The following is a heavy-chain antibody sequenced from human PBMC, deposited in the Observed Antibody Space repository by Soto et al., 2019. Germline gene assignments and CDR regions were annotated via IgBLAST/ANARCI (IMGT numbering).Heavy chain of an antibody. J-gene: IGHJ6*02. CDR2: IYHSGST. D-gene: IGHD3-10*01. CDR1: GGSISSSNW. Sequence: SETLSLTCAVSGGSISSSNWWSWVRQPPGKGLEWIGEIYHSGSTNYNPSLKSRVTISVDKSKNQFSLKLSSVTAADTAVYYCARSRGSGSYYSTFYYYGMDVWGQGTTVTVSS. V-gene: IGHV4-4*02. CDR3: ARSRGSGSYYSTFYYYGMDV.